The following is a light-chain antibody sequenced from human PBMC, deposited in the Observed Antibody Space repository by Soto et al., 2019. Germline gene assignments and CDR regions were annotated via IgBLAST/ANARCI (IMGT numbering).Light chain of an antibody. V-gene: IGLV2-23*02. CDR2: GVS. Sequence: QSALTQPASVSGSPGQSITISCTGTTSDVGSSNLVSWYQQHPGKVPKLIIYGVSNRPSGVSNRFSGSKSGNAASLTISGLQAEYEADYYCFSFAGSSTYVFGTGTKVTVL. CDR3: FSFAGSSTYV. CDR1: TSDVGSSNL. J-gene: IGLJ1*01.